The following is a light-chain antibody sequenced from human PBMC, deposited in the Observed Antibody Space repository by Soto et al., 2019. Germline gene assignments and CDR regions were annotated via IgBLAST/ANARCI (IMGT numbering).Light chain of an antibody. CDR1: QSVSNN. Sequence: EIVMTQSPATLSVSPGERATLSCRASQSVSNNLAWYQQKPGQAPRLLIYGPSTRATGIPARFSGSGSGTEFTLTISSLQSEDFAVYYCQQYNYWPRTFGQGTKVEIK. CDR2: GPS. J-gene: IGKJ1*01. CDR3: QQYNYWPRT. V-gene: IGKV3-15*01.